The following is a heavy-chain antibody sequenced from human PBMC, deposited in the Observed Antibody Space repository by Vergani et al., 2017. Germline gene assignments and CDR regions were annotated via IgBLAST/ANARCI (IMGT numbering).Heavy chain of an antibody. V-gene: IGHV4-4*07. CDR2: IYTSGST. Sequence: QLQLQESGPGLVKPSETLSLTCTVSGGSISSYYWSWIRQPAGKGLEWIGRIYTSGSTNYNPSLKSRVTMSVDTSKNQFSLKLSSVTAADTAVYYCARDPDYYDSSGYSAANIWGQGTMVTVSS. CDR3: ARDPDYYDSSGYSAANI. CDR1: GGSISSYY. D-gene: IGHD3-22*01. J-gene: IGHJ3*02.